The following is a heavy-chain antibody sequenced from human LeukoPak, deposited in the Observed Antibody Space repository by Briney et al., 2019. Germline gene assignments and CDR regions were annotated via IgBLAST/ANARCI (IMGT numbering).Heavy chain of an antibody. D-gene: IGHD4-17*01. J-gene: IGHJ4*02. V-gene: IGHV4-59*01. Sequence: SETLSLSCTVSGGSISSYYWSWIRQPPGKGLEWIGYIYYSGSTNYNPSLKRRVTISVDTSKIQFSLKLSSVTAADTAVYYCARYPRNDFGDLLFDYWGQRTLVTVSS. CDR1: GGSISSYY. CDR3: ARYPRNDFGDLLFDY. CDR2: IYYSGST.